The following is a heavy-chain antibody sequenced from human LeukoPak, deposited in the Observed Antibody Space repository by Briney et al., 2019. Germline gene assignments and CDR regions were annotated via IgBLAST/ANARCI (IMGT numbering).Heavy chain of an antibody. CDR3: AYDFWSGYSRGIY. V-gene: IGHV4-61*02. CDR1: GGSLSSGSYY. J-gene: IGHJ4*02. Sequence: SETLSLTCTVSGGSLSSGSYYWRWIRQPAGKGLEWIERIYTSGSTNYNASLKSRVTISVDTSKNQFSLKLSSVTAAYTAVYYCAYDFWSGYSRGIYWGQGTLVTVSS. D-gene: IGHD3-3*01. CDR2: IYTSGST.